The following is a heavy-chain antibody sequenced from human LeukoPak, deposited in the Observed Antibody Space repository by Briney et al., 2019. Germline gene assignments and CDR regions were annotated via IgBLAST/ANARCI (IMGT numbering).Heavy chain of an antibody. CDR1: YGSISSTDYY. CDR3: VRYYYEGSGYSYWFDP. D-gene: IGHD3-22*01. Sequence: SETLSLTCTVFYGSISSTDYYWGWIRQPPGKGPEWIAYVHYSGRTYSNPSLRSRITISMDTSKNQFSLKLSSVTAADTAVYYCVRYYYEGSGYSYWFDPWGQGTLVTVSS. J-gene: IGHJ5*02. CDR2: VHYSGRT. V-gene: IGHV4-30-4*01.